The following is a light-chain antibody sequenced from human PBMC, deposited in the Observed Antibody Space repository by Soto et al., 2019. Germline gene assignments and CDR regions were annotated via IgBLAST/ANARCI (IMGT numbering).Light chain of an antibody. J-gene: IGKJ1*01. CDR2: DAS. CDR3: QQYNSYST. V-gene: IGKV1-5*01. CDR1: QGISSW. Sequence: IWMTQSPSLLSASTGDRVTISCRMSQGISSWLAWYQQKPGKAPKLLIYDASSLESGVPSRFSGSGSGTEFTLTISSLQPDDFATYYCQQYNSYSTFGQGTKVDIK.